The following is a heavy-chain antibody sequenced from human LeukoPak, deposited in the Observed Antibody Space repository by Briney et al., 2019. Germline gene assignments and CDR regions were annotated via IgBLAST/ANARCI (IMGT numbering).Heavy chain of an antibody. J-gene: IGHJ3*02. Sequence: SETLSLTCTVSGGSISSYYWSWIRQPPGKGLEWIGYIYYSGSTNYNPSLKSRVTISVDTSKNQFSLKLSSVTAADTAVYYCARVQITMIVVVRFYAFDIWGQGTMVTVSS. CDR1: GGSISSYY. CDR2: IYYSGST. CDR3: ARVQITMIVVVRFYAFDI. V-gene: IGHV4-59*01. D-gene: IGHD3-22*01.